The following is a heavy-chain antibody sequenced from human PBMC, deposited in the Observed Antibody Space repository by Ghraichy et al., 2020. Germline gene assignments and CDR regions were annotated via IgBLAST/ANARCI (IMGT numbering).Heavy chain of an antibody. Sequence: GGSLRLSCAASGFTFSDYYMSWIRQAPGKGLEWVSYISSSGSTIYYADSVKGRFTISRDNAKNSLYLQMNSLRAEDTAVYYCARELVVPAAIRPYYYYGMDVWGQGTTVTVSS. V-gene: IGHV3-11*01. J-gene: IGHJ6*02. D-gene: IGHD2-2*02. CDR2: ISSSGSTI. CDR3: ARELVVPAAIRPYYYYGMDV. CDR1: GFTFSDYY.